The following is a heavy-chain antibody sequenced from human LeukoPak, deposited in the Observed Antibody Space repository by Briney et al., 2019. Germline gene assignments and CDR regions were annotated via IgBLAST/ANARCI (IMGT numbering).Heavy chain of an antibody. Sequence: SGGSLRLSCAASGFTFSSDWMHWVRQAPGKGLEWVSSISSSSYIQYADSVKGRFTISRDNAANSLYLQMNSLTAEDTAVYYCASSRYYFDSSGYYPDYWGQGTLVTVSS. CDR2: ISSSSYI. CDR3: ASSRYYFDSSGYYPDY. J-gene: IGHJ4*02. CDR1: GFTFSSDW. D-gene: IGHD3-22*01. V-gene: IGHV3-21*01.